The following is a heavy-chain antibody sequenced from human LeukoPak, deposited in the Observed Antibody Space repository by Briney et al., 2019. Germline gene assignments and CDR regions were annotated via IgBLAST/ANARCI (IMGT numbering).Heavy chain of an antibody. CDR1: GFTFSSYA. J-gene: IGHJ4*02. D-gene: IGHD3-22*01. V-gene: IGHV3-30-3*01. CDR2: ISYDGSNK. Sequence: QPGRSLRLSCAASGFTFSSYAMHWVRQAPGKGLEWVAVISYDGSNKYYADSVKGRFTISRDNSKNTLYLQMNSLRAEDTAVYYCAREFSRFSSGYYPGDYWGQGALVTVSS. CDR3: AREFSRFSSGYYPGDY.